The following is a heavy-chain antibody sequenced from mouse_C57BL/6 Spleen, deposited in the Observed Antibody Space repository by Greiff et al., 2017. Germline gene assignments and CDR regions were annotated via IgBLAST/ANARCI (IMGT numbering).Heavy chain of an antibody. V-gene: IGHV1-82*01. Sequence: QVQLQQSGPELVKPGASVKISCKASGYAFSSSWMNWVKQRPGKGLEWIGRIYPGDGDTNYNGKFKGKATLTADKSSSTAYMQLSSLTSEDSAVYFCAREDYRRGFAYWGQGTLVTVSA. CDR3: AREDYRRGFAY. CDR1: GYAFSSSW. D-gene: IGHD2-14*01. CDR2: IYPGDGDT. J-gene: IGHJ3*01.